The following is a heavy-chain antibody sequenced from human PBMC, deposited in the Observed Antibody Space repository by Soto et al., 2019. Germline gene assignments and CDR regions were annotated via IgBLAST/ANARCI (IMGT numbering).Heavy chain of an antibody. Sequence: QVQLVESGGGVVQPGRSLRLSCAASGFTFSSYGMHWVRQAPGKGLDWVAVIWYDGSNKYYADSVKGRFTISRDNSKNXXYLQRNSLRAEDTAVYYCARESGALTVPRYNWFDPWGQGTLVTVSS. CDR1: GFTFSSYG. CDR2: IWYDGSNK. J-gene: IGHJ5*02. D-gene: IGHD4-4*01. CDR3: ARESGALTVPRYNWFDP. V-gene: IGHV3-33*01.